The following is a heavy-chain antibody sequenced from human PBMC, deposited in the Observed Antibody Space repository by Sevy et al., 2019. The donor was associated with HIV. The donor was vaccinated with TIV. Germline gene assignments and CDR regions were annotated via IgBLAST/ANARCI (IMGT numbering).Heavy chain of an antibody. Sequence: GGSLRLSCEASGFSFSDYWMTWVRQAPGKGLEWVANMRQDGRETYYVDSVMGRFTVSRDNAKNSLWLQMNSLRAEDTAVDYCARGIFGSGSRLGLGYWGQGTLVTVSS. J-gene: IGHJ4*02. V-gene: IGHV3-7*03. CDR1: GFSFSDYW. CDR3: ARGIFGSGSRLGLGY. D-gene: IGHD3-10*01. CDR2: MRQDGRET.